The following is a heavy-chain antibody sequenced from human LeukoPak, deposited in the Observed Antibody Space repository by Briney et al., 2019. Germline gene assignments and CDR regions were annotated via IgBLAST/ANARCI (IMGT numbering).Heavy chain of an antibody. J-gene: IGHJ4*02. CDR1: GFTFSDYA. CDR3: ARHDSFIPY. Sequence: GGSLRLSCVASGFTFSDYAMSWVRQAPGKGLEWVSGISDSGAGTYYTDSAKGRCTISRDNSKNTVSLQMDNLRAEDTAVYFCARHDSFIPYWGQGTLVTVSS. CDR2: ISDSGAGT. V-gene: IGHV3-23*01. D-gene: IGHD3-16*02.